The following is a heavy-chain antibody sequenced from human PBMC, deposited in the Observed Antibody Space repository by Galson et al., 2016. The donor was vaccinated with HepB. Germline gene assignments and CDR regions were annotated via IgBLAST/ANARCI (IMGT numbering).Heavy chain of an antibody. Sequence: SRRLSCAASGFTFSSYAISWVRQAPGKGLEWVSVISVSGDNTYSADSVKGRFTISRDNSKNTVYLQMNSLRAEDTAVYYCAKGGTMVRGVTPNFDYWGQGTLVTVSS. CDR2: ISVSGDNT. D-gene: IGHD3-10*01. V-gene: IGHV3-23*01. CDR3: AKGGTMVRGVTPNFDY. CDR1: GFTFSSYA. J-gene: IGHJ4*02.